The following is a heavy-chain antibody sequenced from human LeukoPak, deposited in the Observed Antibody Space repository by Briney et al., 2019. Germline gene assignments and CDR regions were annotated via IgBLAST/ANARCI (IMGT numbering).Heavy chain of an antibody. V-gene: IGHV3-30*02. D-gene: IGHD5-18*01. CDR3: ARDEGYTYGNFHYYYMDV. J-gene: IGHJ6*03. CDR2: IRFDGTSK. Sequence: GGSLRLSCAASGFTFSNYGMHWVRQTPGKGLEWVAFIRFDGTSKYYADSVKGRFTISRDNAKNSLYLQMNSLRAEDTAVYYCARDEGYTYGNFHYYYMDVWGKGTTVTVSS. CDR1: GFTFSNYG.